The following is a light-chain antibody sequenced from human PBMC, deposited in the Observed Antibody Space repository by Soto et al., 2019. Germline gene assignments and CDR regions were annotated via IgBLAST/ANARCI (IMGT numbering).Light chain of an antibody. Sequence: EIVLTQSPATLSLSPGERATLSCRASQSVGTYFAWYQQKPGQAPRLLIYDSSHRATGIPARFSGSGSGTDFTLTISSIEPADFELYYCQPHRDWPSNFGGGTKVEIK. V-gene: IGKV3-11*01. CDR3: QPHRDWPSN. J-gene: IGKJ4*01. CDR1: QSVGTY. CDR2: DSS.